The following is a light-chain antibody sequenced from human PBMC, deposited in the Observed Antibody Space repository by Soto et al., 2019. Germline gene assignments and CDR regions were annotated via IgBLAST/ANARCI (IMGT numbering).Light chain of an antibody. J-gene: IGLJ1*01. CDR2: DVS. CDR3: CSYTSGTTLV. Sequence: QSALTQPASVSGSPGQSITISCTGTSSDVGGYNSVSWYQQHPGKAPKAMIYDVSNRPSGVSNRFSGSKSGNTASLTISGLQAEDEADYYCCSYTSGTTLVFGTGTKLTVL. V-gene: IGLV2-14*03. CDR1: SSDVGGYNS.